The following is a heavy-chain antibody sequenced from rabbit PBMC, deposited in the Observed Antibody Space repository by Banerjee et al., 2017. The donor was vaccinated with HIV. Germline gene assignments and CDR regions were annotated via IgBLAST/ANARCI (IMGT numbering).Heavy chain of an antibody. Sequence: RFSISRSTSLNTVTLQMTSLTAADTATYFCARDLAGVIGWNFDLWGPGTLVTVS. D-gene: IGHD4-1*01. CDR3: ARDLAGVIGWNFDL. V-gene: IGHV1S47*01. J-gene: IGHJ4*01.